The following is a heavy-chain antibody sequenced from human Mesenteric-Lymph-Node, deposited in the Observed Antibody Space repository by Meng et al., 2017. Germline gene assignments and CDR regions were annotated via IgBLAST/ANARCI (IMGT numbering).Heavy chain of an antibody. CDR1: GGSISSYY. CDR3: VRDYSSGGAFDI. J-gene: IGHJ3*02. CDR2: IYYSGST. Sequence: GSLRLSCTVSGGSISSYYWSWIRQPPGKGLEWIGYIYYSGSTNYNPSLKSRVSISIDTSKNQFSLKVNSVTAADTAMYYCVRDYSSGGAFDIWGQGTMVTVSS. D-gene: IGHD6-19*01. V-gene: IGHV4-59*01.